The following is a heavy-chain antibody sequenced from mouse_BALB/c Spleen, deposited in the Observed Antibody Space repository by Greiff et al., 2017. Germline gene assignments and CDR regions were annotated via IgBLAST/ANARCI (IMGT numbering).Heavy chain of an antibody. CDR3: ATSYDYVGGYYDIDY. J-gene: IGHJ4*01. Sequence: EVQGVESGGGLVKPGGSLKLSCAASGFTFSSYAMSWVRQTPEKRLEWVASISSGGSTYYSDSVKGRFTISRDNARNILYLQMSSLRSEDTAMYYCATSYDYVGGYYDIDYWGQGTSVTVSS. CDR2: ISSGGST. D-gene: IGHD2-4*01. V-gene: IGHV5-6-5*01. CDR1: GFTFSSYA.